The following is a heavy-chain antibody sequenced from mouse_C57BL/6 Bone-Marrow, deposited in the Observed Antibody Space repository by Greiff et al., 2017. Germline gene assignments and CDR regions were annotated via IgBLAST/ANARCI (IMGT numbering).Heavy chain of an antibody. V-gene: IGHV14-4*01. Sequence: EVQLQQSGAELVRPGASVKLSCTASGFNIKDDYMHWVKQRPEKGLEWIGWIDPENGYTAYASKFQGKATITADTSSNTAYLQLSSLASYDTAVYYCTTNLWDIDCGDQGTTLTVSS. CDR3: TTNLWDIDC. CDR1: GFNIKDDY. J-gene: IGHJ2*01. CDR2: IDPENGYT. D-gene: IGHD3-3*01.